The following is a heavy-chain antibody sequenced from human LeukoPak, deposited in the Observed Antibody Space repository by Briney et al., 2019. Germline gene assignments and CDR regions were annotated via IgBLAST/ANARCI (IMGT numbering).Heavy chain of an antibody. D-gene: IGHD7-27*01. CDR1: GFTFNKSW. V-gene: IGHV3-7*01. J-gene: IGHJ6*02. CDR3: ATYTNWVAGDV. Sequence: PGGSLRLSCGTSGFTFNKSWMSWVRQAPGEGPEWVASIKDDGSETFHADSVRGRFTISRDNARGTLYVQMNTLRAEDTAVYYCATYTNWVAGDVWGQGTTVTVSS. CDR2: IKDDGSET.